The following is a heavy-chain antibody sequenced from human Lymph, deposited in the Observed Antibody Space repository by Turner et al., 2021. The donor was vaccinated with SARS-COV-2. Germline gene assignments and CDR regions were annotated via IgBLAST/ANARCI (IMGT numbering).Heavy chain of an antibody. J-gene: IGHJ4*02. Sequence: EVQLVESGGGLVKPGGSLRLSCAASGFSFSRYSMNWVRQAPGKGLEWVSSISSSSSYIYYADSVKGRFTISRDSAKNSLYLQMNSLIAEDTAVYYCARERYDSSGSESYYFDYWGQGTLVTVSS. D-gene: IGHD3-22*01. CDR2: ISSSSSYI. V-gene: IGHV3-21*01. CDR1: GFSFSRYS. CDR3: ARERYDSSGSESYYFDY.